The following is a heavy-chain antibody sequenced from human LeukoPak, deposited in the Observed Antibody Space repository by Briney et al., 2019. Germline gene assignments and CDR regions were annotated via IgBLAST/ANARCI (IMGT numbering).Heavy chain of an antibody. CDR1: GFTFDDYA. CDR2: ISWNSGSI. J-gene: IGHJ5*02. Sequence: GGSLRLSCAASGFTFDDYAMHWVRQAPGKGLAWVSGISWNSGSIGYEDSVKGRFTISRDNAKNSLYLQMNSLRAEDTALYYCAKPGHTAMVSPSWFDPWGQGTLVTVSS. V-gene: IGHV3-9*01. CDR3: AKPGHTAMVSPSWFDP. D-gene: IGHD5-18*01.